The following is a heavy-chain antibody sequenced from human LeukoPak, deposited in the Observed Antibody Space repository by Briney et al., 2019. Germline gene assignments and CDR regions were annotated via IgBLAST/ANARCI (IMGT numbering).Heavy chain of an antibody. Sequence: PGGSLRLSCAASGFTFSSYWMSWVRQAPGKGLEWVANIKQDGSEKYYVDSVKGRFTISRDNAKNSLYLQMNSLRAEDTAVYYCARGAAKPGVFRAFSEDLYYFDYWGQGTLVTVSS. CDR1: GFTFSSYW. CDR3: ARGAAKPGVFRAFSEDLYYFDY. J-gene: IGHJ4*02. D-gene: IGHD3-10*01. CDR2: IKQDGSEK. V-gene: IGHV3-7*01.